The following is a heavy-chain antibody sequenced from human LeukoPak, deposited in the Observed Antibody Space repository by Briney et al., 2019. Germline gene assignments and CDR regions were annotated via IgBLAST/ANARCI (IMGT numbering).Heavy chain of an antibody. CDR2: ISAYNGNT. Sequence: ASVRVSCKASGYTFTIYGISWVRQAPGQGLERMGWISAYNGNTNYAQKLQGRVTMTTDTSTSTAYMELRSLRSDDTAVYYCARGRKQWPKDYWGQGTLVTVSS. D-gene: IGHD6-19*01. CDR1: GYTFTIYG. V-gene: IGHV1-18*04. J-gene: IGHJ4*02. CDR3: ARGRKQWPKDY.